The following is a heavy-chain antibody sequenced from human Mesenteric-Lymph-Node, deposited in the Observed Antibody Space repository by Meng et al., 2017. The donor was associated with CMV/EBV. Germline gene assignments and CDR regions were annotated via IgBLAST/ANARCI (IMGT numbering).Heavy chain of an antibody. V-gene: IGHV3-48*03. Sequence: GESLKISCAASGFTFGSYEMTWVRQAPGKGLECVSYIDSSGDTINYADSVKGRFTISRDNAKNSLYLQMYSRRAEDTAVYYCARGRYDYGYFYFDYWGQGALVTVSS. CDR1: GFTFGSYE. J-gene: IGHJ4*02. D-gene: IGHD3-10*01. CDR3: ARGRYDYGYFYFDY. CDR2: IDSSGDTI.